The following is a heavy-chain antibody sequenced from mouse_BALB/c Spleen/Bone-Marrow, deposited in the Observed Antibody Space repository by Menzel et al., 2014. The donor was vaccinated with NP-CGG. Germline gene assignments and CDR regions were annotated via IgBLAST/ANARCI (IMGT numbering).Heavy chain of an antibody. Sequence: EVKLVESGGGLVQPGRSLKLSCAASGFDFSTYWMSWVRRAPGKGLEWIGEINPDSNTINYTPSLKDKFIISRDNAKNTLYLQMSRVNSEDTALYYCARLGYYGWSAYWGRGTLVTVSA. D-gene: IGHD2-3*01. CDR3: ARLGYYGWSAY. CDR2: INPDSNTI. J-gene: IGHJ3*01. V-gene: IGHV4-1*02. CDR1: GFDFSTYW.